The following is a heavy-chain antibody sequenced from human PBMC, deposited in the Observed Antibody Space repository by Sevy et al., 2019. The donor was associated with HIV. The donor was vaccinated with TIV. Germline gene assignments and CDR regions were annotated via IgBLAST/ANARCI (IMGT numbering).Heavy chain of an antibody. V-gene: IGHV3-21*01. CDR1: GFTFSSYS. CDR3: AREKHYYDSSGYFVFDY. CDR2: ISSSSSYI. Sequence: GGSPRLSCAASGFTFSSYSMNWVRQAPGKGLEWVSSISSSSSYIYYADSVKGRFTISRDNAKNSLYLQMNSLRAEDTAVYYCAREKHYYDSSGYFVFDYWGQGTLVTVSS. J-gene: IGHJ4*02. D-gene: IGHD3-22*01.